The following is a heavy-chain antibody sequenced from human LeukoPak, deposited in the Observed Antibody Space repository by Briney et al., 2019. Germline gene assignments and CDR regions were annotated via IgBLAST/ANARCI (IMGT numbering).Heavy chain of an antibody. J-gene: IGHJ4*02. CDR1: GVSISSSNSY. CDR2: LYYSGST. CDR3: ARGIIDYFDY. D-gene: IGHD3-16*01. Sequence: PSETLSLTCTVSGVSISSSNSYWGWIRQPPGKGLEWIWSLYYSGSTYYNPSLKSRVTTSVDTSKNQFSLKLTSVTAADTAVYYCARGIIDYFDYWGQGTLVTVSS. V-gene: IGHV4-39*07.